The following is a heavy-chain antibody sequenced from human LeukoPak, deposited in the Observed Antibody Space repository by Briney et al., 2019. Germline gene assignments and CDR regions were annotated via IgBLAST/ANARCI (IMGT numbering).Heavy chain of an antibody. CDR1: GFTFSSYG. D-gene: IGHD4-23*01. V-gene: IGHV3-21*01. CDR2: ISSSSSYI. J-gene: IGHJ3*02. Sequence: GGSLRLSCAASGFTFSSYGMHWVRQAPGKGLEWVSSISSSSSYIYYADSVKGRFTISRDNAKNSLYLQMNSLRAEDTAVYYCARLTTSYGGQGAFDIWGQGTMVTVSS. CDR3: ARLTTSYGGQGAFDI.